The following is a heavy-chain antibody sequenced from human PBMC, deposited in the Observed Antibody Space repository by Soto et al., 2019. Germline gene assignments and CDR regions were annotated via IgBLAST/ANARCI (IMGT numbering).Heavy chain of an antibody. Sequence: QVQLQESGPGLVKPSQTLSLTCTVSGGSISSGGYYWSWIRQHPGKGLEWIGDIYYSGSTYYNPSLRSRVTISVDTSKNQFSLRLSAVTAADTAVYYCASDLGVVPAAMVVYRAFDIWGQGTMVTVSS. CDR1: GGSISSGGYY. J-gene: IGHJ3*02. CDR3: ASDLGVVPAAMVVYRAFDI. V-gene: IGHV4-31*03. D-gene: IGHD2-2*01. CDR2: IYYSGST.